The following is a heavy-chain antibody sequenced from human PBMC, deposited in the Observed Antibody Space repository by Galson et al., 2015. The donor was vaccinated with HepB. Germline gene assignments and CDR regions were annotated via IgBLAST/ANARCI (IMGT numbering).Heavy chain of an antibody. CDR3: ARVTAAPLRYFDY. CDR1: GGSISSYY. CDR2: AHASGGT. D-gene: IGHD3-16*01. V-gene: IGHV4-4*07. J-gene: IGHJ4*02. Sequence: SETLSLTCTVSGGSISSYYWSWIRQSAGKGLEWIGRAHASGGTIYNPSLKSRVTMSIDTSKNQFSLKLSSVTATDTAVYYCARVTAAPLRYFDYWGQGTLVTVSS.